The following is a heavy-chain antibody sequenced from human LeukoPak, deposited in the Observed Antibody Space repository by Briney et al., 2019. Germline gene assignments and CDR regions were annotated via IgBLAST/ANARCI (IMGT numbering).Heavy chain of an antibody. D-gene: IGHD2-2*02. J-gene: IGHJ4*02. V-gene: IGHV3-30*18. Sequence: GGSLRLSCAASGFTFRTYGMHWVRQAPGKGLEWVAVISYDGSNKYYADSVKGRFTISRDNSKNTLYLQMNSLRAEDTAVYYCANLYHRAYFDYWGQGTLVTVSS. CDR1: GFTFRTYG. CDR3: ANLYHRAYFDY. CDR2: ISYDGSNK.